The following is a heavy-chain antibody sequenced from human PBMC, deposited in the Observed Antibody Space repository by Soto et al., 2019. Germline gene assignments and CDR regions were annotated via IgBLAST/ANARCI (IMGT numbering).Heavy chain of an antibody. V-gene: IGHV1-69*01. J-gene: IGHJ4*02. CDR2: IIPIFGTA. CDR3: ARSSLGVTTVEYDY. Sequence: QVQLVQSGAEVKKPGSSVKVSCKASGGTFSSYAIIWVRQAPGQGLEWMGGIIPIFGTANYAQKFQGRVTITGDESTSTAYRVLSSLRSEATAVYYCARSSLGVTTVEYDYWGQGTLVTVSS. CDR1: GGTFSSYA. D-gene: IGHD4-17*01.